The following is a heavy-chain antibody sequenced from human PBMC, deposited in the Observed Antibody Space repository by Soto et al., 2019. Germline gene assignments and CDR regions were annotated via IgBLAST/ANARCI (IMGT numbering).Heavy chain of an antibody. V-gene: IGHV3-30*07. CDR3: ARGQWYYDFWSGYPSSMDV. J-gene: IGHJ6*02. Sequence: TISRDNSKNTLYLQMNSLRAEDTAVYYCARGQWYYDFWSGYPSSMDVWGQGTTVTVSS. D-gene: IGHD3-3*01.